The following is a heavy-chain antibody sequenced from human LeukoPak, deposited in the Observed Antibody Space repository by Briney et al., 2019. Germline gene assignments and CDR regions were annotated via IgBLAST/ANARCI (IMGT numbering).Heavy chain of an antibody. CDR3: ARAIDSGWYGEGDYYYMDV. V-gene: IGHV3-21*01. D-gene: IGHD6-19*01. CDR1: GFTFSSYS. Sequence: PGGSLRLSCAASGFTFSSYSMNWVRQAPGKGLEWVSSISSSSSYTYYADSVKGQFTISRDNAKNSLYLQMNSLRAEDTAVYYCARAIDSGWYGEGDYYYMDVWGKGTTVTVSS. CDR2: ISSSSSYT. J-gene: IGHJ6*03.